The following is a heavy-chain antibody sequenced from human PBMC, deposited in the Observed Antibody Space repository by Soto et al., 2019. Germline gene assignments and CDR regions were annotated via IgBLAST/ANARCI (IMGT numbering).Heavy chain of an antibody. CDR3: ARHGVXTILWYYGMDV. V-gene: IGHV4-39*01. CDR2: IYYSGST. J-gene: IGHJ6*02. Sequence: SETLSLTCTVSGGSISSSSYYWGWIRQPPGKGLEWIGSIYYSGSTYYNPSLKSRVTISVDTSKNQFSLKLSSVTAADTAVYYCARHGVXTILWYYGMDVWGQGTTVTVSS. CDR1: GGSISSSSYY. D-gene: IGHD3-3*01.